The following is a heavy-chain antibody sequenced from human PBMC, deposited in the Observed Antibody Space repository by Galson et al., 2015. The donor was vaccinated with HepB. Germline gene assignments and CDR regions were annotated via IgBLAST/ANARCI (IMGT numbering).Heavy chain of an antibody. CDR1: GFSFTSHS. V-gene: IGHV3-48*01. J-gene: IGHJ6*02. CDR2: ISSGGTK. Sequence: SLRLSCAVSGFSFTSHSMNWVRQAPGKGLEWVSYISSGGTKYYADSVKGRFTISRDNAKKSMYLHMSSLRAEDTAIYYCARNPASYDYCNMDVWGQGTTVTVSS. D-gene: IGHD6-25*01. CDR3: ARNPASYDYCNMDV.